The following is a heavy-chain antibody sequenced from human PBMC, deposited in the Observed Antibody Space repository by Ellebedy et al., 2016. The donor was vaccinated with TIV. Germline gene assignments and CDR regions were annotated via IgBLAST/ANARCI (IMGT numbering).Heavy chain of an antibody. CDR2: ISSSSSTI. CDR3: ARDASTVAGNWFDP. J-gene: IGHJ5*02. V-gene: IGHV3-48*04. D-gene: IGHD6-19*01. CDR1: GFTFSSYS. Sequence: GGSLRLXCAASGFTFSSYSMNWVRQAPGKGLEWVSYISSSSSTIYYADSVKGRFTISRDNAKNSLYLQMNSLRAEDTAVYYCARDASTVAGNWFDPWGQGTLVTVSS.